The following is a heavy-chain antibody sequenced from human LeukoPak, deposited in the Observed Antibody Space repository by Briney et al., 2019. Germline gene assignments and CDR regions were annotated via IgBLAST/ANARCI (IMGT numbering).Heavy chain of an antibody. CDR2: IRYDGSNK. D-gene: IGHD3-10*01. V-gene: IGHV3-30*02. CDR1: GFTFSSYG. CDR3: AKEYYGSGSYSYYYYYMDV. J-gene: IGHJ6*03. Sequence: PGGSLRLPCAASGFTFSSYGMHWVRQAPGKGLEWVAFIRYDGSNKYYADSVKGRFTISRDNSKNTLYLQMNSLRAEDTAVYYCAKEYYGSGSYSYYYYYMDVWGKGTTVTVSS.